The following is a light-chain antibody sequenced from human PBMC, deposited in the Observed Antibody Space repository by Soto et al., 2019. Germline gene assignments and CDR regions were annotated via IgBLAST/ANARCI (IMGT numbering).Light chain of an antibody. Sequence: DIVMPQSPLSLPVTPGEPASISCRSSQSLLHSNGYNSLDWYLQKPGQSPQLLIYLGSNRASGVPDRFSGSGSGTDFTLKISRVEAEDVGVYYCMQALQTPWTFGQGTKVEIK. V-gene: IGKV2-28*01. J-gene: IGKJ1*01. CDR2: LGS. CDR3: MQALQTPWT. CDR1: QSLLHSNGYNS.